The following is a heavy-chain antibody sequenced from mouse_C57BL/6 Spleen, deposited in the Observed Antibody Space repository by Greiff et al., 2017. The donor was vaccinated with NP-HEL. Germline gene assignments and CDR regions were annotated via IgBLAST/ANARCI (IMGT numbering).Heavy chain of an antibody. J-gene: IGHJ2*01. D-gene: IGHD2-3*01. CDR2: IDPENGDT. Sequence: VQLQQSGAELVRPGASVKLSCTASGFNIKDDYMHWVKQRPEQGLEWIGWIDPENGDTEYASKFQGKATITADTSSNTAYLQLSSLTSEDTAVYYCTHYDGYSYFDYWGQGTTLTVSS. CDR3: THYDGYSYFDY. V-gene: IGHV14-4*01. CDR1: GFNIKDDY.